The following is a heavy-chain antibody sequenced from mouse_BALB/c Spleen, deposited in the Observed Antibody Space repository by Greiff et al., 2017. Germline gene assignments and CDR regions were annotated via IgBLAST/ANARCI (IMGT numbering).Heavy chain of an antibody. CDR1: GYAFTNYL. D-gene: IGHD1-1*02. CDR2: INPGSGGT. J-gene: IGHJ4*01. V-gene: IGHV1-54*01. CDR3: ARLGGYAMDY. Sequence: QVQLKESGAELVRPGTSVKVSCKASGYAFTNYLIEWVKQRPGQGLEWIGVINPGSGGTNYNEKFKGKATLTADKSSSTAYMQLSSLTSDDSAVYFCARLGGYAMDYWGQGTSVTVSS.